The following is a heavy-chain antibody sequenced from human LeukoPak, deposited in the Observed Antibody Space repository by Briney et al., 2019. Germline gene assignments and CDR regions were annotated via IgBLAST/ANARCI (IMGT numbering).Heavy chain of an antibody. Sequence: PPQTLSLTCTVSGGSISSGGYYCSWIRQHPGKGLEWIGYIYYSGSTYYNPSHKSRVTISVDTSKNQFSLKLSSVTAADTAVYYCARVGGSGSNRWGHSRYYFDYWGQGTLVTVSS. CDR3: ARVGGSGSNRWGHSRYYFDY. CDR2: IYYSGST. D-gene: IGHD3-10*01. V-gene: IGHV4-31*03. CDR1: GGSISSGGYY. J-gene: IGHJ4*02.